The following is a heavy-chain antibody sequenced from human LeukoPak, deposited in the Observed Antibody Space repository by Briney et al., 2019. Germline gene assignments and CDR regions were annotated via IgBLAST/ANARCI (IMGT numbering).Heavy chain of an antibody. CDR1: GFTLSSYE. D-gene: IGHD5-18*01. J-gene: IGHJ4*02. CDR3: ARDRRGYSYGRYFDY. CDR2: ISSSGSTI. Sequence: GGSLRLSCAASGFTLSSYEMNWVRQAPGKGLEWVSYISSSGSTIYYADSAKGRFTISRDNAKNSLYLQMNSLRAEDTAVYYCARDRRGYSYGRYFDYWGQGTLVTVSS. V-gene: IGHV3-48*03.